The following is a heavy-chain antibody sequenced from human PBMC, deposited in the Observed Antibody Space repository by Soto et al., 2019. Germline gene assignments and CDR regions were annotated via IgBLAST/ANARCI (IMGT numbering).Heavy chain of an antibody. Sequence: QLQLQESGPGLVKPSETLSLTCTVSGCSISSSSYYWGWIRQPPVKGLEWIGSIYYSGCTFYTPSLKSRVTISVDTSKNQFPLKLSSVTAADTAVYYCARHTPAISISDHWGQGTLVTVAS. CDR2: IYYSGCT. J-gene: IGHJ4*02. V-gene: IGHV4-39*01. CDR3: ARHTPAISISDH. D-gene: IGHD3-3*01. CDR1: GCSISSSSYY.